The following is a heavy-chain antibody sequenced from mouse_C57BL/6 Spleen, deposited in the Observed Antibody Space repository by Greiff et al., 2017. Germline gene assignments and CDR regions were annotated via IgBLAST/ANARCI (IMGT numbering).Heavy chain of an antibody. CDR1: GFSLTSYG. V-gene: IGHV2-4*01. CDR3: AKTPYGSSPYAMDY. CDR2: IWSGGST. Sequence: HVQLQQSGPGLVQPSQSLSITCTVSGFSLTSYGVHWVRQPPGKGLEWLGVIWSGGSTDYNAAFISRLSISKDNSKSQVFFKMNSLQADDTAIYYCAKTPYGSSPYAMDYWGQGTSVTVSS. J-gene: IGHJ4*01. D-gene: IGHD1-1*01.